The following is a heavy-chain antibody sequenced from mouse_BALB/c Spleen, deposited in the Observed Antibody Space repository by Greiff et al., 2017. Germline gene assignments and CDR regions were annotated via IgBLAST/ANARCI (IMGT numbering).Heavy chain of an antibody. Sequence: DVQLVESGGGLVQPGGSRKLSCAASGFTFSSFGMHWVRQAPEKGLEWVAYISSGSSTIYYADTVKGRFTISRDNPKNTLFLQMTSLRSEDTAMYYCARWGYEGYFEVWGAGTTVTVSS. J-gene: IGHJ1*01. CDR3: ARWGYEGYFEV. CDR1: GFTFSSFG. V-gene: IGHV5-17*02. D-gene: IGHD2-2*01. CDR2: ISSGSSTI.